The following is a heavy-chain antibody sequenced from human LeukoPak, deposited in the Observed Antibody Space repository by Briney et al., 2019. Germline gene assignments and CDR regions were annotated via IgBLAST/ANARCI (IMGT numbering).Heavy chain of an antibody. V-gene: IGHV4-4*07. D-gene: IGHD6-19*01. CDR3: ARDNMAVAATDSYYNSGRDV. CDR1: GGSISSYY. Sequence: SETLSLTCTVSGGSISSYYWSWIRQPAGKGLEWIGRIYTSGSTNYNPSLKSRVTMSVDTSKNQFSLKLSSVTAADTAVYYCARDNMAVAATDSYYNSGRDVWGQGPRSPSP. J-gene: IGHJ6*02. CDR2: IYTSGST.